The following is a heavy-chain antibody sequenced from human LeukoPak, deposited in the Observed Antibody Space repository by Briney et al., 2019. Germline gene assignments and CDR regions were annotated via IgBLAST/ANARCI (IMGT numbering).Heavy chain of an antibody. V-gene: IGHV4-59*01. CDR1: GASISSYY. CDR2: IFYSGST. J-gene: IGHJ4*02. D-gene: IGHD6-13*01. Sequence: SETLSLTCTVSGASISSYYWSWVRQPPGKGLEWIGYIFYSGSTLYNPSLQSRVTISVDTSKNQISLRLTSVTAADTAVYYCASGPYPAAGTDHQFDYWGQGTLVTVSS. CDR3: ASGPYPAAGTDHQFDY.